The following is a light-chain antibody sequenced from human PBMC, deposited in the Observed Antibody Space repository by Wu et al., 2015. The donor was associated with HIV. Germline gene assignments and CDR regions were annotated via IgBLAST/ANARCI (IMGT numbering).Light chain of an antibody. V-gene: IGKV1-9*01. CDR3: QHLNSYPLT. CDR1: QRISNY. CDR2: AAS. J-gene: IGKJ4*01. Sequence: DIQLTQSPSFLSASVGDRVTITCRASQRISNYLAWFQQRSGEAPKLLIYAASTLQNGVPSRFSGSGYGAQFTLTISGLQPEDFATYFCQHLNSYPLTFGGGTRVE.